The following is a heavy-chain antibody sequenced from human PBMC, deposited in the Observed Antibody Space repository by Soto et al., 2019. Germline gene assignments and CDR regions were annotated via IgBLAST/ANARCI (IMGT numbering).Heavy chain of an antibody. CDR3: ARVDTAMVTLKYYFDY. Sequence: EVQLVESGGGLVQPGGSLRLSCAASGFTFSSYWMHWVRQAPGKGLVWVSRINSDGSSTSYAGSVKGRFTISRDNAKNTLYLQMNSLRAEDTAVYYCARVDTAMVTLKYYFDYWGQGTLVTVSS. CDR1: GFTFSSYW. J-gene: IGHJ4*02. D-gene: IGHD5-18*01. CDR2: INSDGSST. V-gene: IGHV3-74*01.